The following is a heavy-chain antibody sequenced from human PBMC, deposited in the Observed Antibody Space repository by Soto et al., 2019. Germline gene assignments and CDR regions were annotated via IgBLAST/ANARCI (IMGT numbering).Heavy chain of an antibody. Sequence: QVQLVESGGGVVQPGRSLRLSCAASGFTFSSYAMHWVRQAPGKGLEWVAVISYDGSNKYYADSVKGRFTISRDNSKNTLYLQMNSLRAEDTAVYYCARDGCSGGSCDVGNWYFDLWGRGTLVTVSS. CDR1: GFTFSSYA. CDR3: ARDGCSGGSCDVGNWYFDL. CDR2: ISYDGSNK. J-gene: IGHJ2*01. V-gene: IGHV3-30-3*01. D-gene: IGHD2-15*01.